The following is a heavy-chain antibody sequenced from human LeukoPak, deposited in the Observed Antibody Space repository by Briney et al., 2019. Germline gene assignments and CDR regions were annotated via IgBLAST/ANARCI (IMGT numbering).Heavy chain of an antibody. Sequence: SETLSLTCTVSGGSISSYYWGWIRQPPGKGLEWIGTIYYSGSTYYNPSLTSRVTISVDTSKNQFSLKLSSVTAADTAVYYCARHKDYYYSYMDVWGKGTTVTISS. V-gene: IGHV4-39*01. CDR1: GGSISSYY. CDR3: ARHKDYYYSYMDV. J-gene: IGHJ6*03. CDR2: IYYSGST.